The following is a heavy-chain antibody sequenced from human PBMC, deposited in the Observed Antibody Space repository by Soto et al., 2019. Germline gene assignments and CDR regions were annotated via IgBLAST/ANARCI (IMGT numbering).Heavy chain of an antibody. CDR1: GYSFSTYG. CDR3: ARGENYGWARDVFDH. Sequence: QVLLVQSGAEVKKPGASVKVSCKASGYSFSTYGVSWVRQAPGQGLEWMGWLNTGDGNTAYAQKLQGRITLTTDTAATTAYMELRSLRSDDTAIYDCARGENYGWARDVFDHWGQGTLVTVSS. V-gene: IGHV1-18*04. D-gene: IGHD3-10*01. CDR2: LNTGDGNT. J-gene: IGHJ4*02.